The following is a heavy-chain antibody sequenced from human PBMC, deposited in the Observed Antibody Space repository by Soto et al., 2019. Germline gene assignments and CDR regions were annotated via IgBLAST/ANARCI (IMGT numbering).Heavy chain of an antibody. D-gene: IGHD6-19*01. Sequence: GGALRLSCVGSGFIFSNNGMHWVPQTPGKGPEWVPFMSYDGSNKYYADSVKGRFTIPRDNSTNTLYLQTNSLRAEDTAVYYCAEWLVLDAWGQGTLVTVSS. CDR2: MSYDGSNK. CDR1: GFIFSNNG. J-gene: IGHJ5*02. V-gene: IGHV3-30*02. CDR3: AEWLVLDA.